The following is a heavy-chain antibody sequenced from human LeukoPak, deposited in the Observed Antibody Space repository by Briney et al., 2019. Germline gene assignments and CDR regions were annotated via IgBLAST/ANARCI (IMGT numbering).Heavy chain of an antibody. CDR3: ASGYYYYYYMDV. Sequence: GGSLRLSCAASGFTFSSYAMHWVRQAPGKGLEWVAVISYDGSNKYYAGSVKGRFTISRDNSKNTLYLQMNSLRAEDTAVYYCASGYYYYYYMDVWGKGTTVTVSS. J-gene: IGHJ6*03. CDR1: GFTFSSYA. V-gene: IGHV3-30*01. CDR2: ISYDGSNK.